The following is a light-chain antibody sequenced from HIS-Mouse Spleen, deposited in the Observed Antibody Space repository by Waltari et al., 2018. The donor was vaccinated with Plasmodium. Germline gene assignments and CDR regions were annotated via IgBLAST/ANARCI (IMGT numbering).Light chain of an antibody. CDR2: DVS. Sequence: QSALTQPRSVSGSPGQSVTISCPGTSSDVGGYNYVSWYQQHPGKAPKLMIYDVSKRPSRVPDRFSGSKSGNTASLTISGLQAEDEADYYCCSYAGSYTYVFGTGTKVTVL. CDR3: CSYAGSYTYV. J-gene: IGLJ1*01. CDR1: SSDVGGYNY. V-gene: IGLV2-11*01.